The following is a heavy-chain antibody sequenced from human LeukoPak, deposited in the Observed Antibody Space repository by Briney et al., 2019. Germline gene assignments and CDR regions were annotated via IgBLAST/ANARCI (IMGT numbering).Heavy chain of an antibody. CDR2: IIPILGIA. Sequence: GSSVKVSCKASGGTFSSYAISWVRQAPGQGLEWRGRIIPILGIANYAQKFQGRVTITADKSTSTAYMELSSLRSEDTAVYYCARGAGEDYYYYMDVWGKGTTVTVSS. V-gene: IGHV1-69*04. D-gene: IGHD7-27*01. J-gene: IGHJ6*03. CDR3: ARGAGEDYYYYMDV. CDR1: GGTFSSYA.